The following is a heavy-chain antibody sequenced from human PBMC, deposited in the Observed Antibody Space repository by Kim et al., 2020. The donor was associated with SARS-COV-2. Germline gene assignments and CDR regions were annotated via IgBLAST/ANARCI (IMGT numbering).Heavy chain of an antibody. CDR2: ITPFNGNT. J-gene: IGHJ3*02. Sequence: SVKVSCKASGYTFTYRYLHWVRQAPGQALEWMGWITPFNGNTNYAQKFQDRVTITRDRSMSTAYMELSSLRSEDTAMYYCARGDSSGPPSSNAFDIWGQGTMVTVSS. CDR1: GYTFTYRY. CDR3: ARGDSSGPPSSNAFDI. V-gene: IGHV1-45*02. D-gene: IGHD3-22*01.